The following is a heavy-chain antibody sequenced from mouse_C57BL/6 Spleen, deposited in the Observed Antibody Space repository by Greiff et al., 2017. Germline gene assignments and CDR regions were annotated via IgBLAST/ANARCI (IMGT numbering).Heavy chain of an antibody. CDR3: ARKTNWDIVYAMDY. D-gene: IGHD4-1*01. Sequence: VKLMESGPGLVAPSQSLSITCTVSGFSLTSYAISWVRQPPGKGLEWLGVIWTGGGTNYNSALKSRLSISKDNSKSQVFIKMNSLQTDDTARYYCARKTNWDIVYAMDYWGQGTSVTVSS. V-gene: IGHV2-9-1*01. CDR1: GFSLTSYA. J-gene: IGHJ4*01. CDR2: IWTGGGT.